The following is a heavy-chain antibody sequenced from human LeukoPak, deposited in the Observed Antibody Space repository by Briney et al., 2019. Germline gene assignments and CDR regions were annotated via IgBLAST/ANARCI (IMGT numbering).Heavy chain of an antibody. J-gene: IGHJ4*02. CDR1: GFTFSSYW. Sequence: GGSLRLSCAASGFTFSSYWMHWVRQAPGKGLVWVSRINSDGTSTNYADSVKGRFTISRDNAKNTLFLQMNSLRAEDTAVYYCPTARVTAILDYFDFWGQGTLVTVSS. D-gene: IGHD2-21*02. CDR3: PTARVTAILDYFDF. CDR2: INSDGTST. V-gene: IGHV3-74*01.